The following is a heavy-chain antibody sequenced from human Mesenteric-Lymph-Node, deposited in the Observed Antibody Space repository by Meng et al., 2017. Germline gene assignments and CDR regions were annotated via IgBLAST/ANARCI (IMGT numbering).Heavy chain of an antibody. D-gene: IGHD2-2*01. Sequence: GGSLRLSCAASGFTVSSNYMSWVRQAPGKGLEWVSVIYSGGSTYYADSVKGRFTISRDNSKNTLYLQMNSLRAEDTAVYYCARQVVNEYDNLFDYWGQGTLVTVSS. CDR1: GFTVSSNY. CDR2: IYSGGST. CDR3: ARQVVNEYDNLFDY. J-gene: IGHJ4*02. V-gene: IGHV3-66*02.